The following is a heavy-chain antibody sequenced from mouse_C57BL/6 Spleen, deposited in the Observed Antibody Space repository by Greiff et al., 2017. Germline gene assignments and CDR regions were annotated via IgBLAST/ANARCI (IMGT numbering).Heavy chain of an antibody. Sequence: QVQLKQPGAELVRPGSSVKLSCKASGYTFTSYWMHWVKQRPIQGLEWIGNIDPSDSETHYNQKFKDKATLTVDKSSSTAYMQLSSLTSEDSAVYYCARRGRYGYDRGMDYWGQGTSVTVSS. CDR1: GYTFTSYW. D-gene: IGHD2-2*01. V-gene: IGHV1-52*01. CDR2: IDPSDSET. J-gene: IGHJ4*01. CDR3: ARRGRYGYDRGMDY.